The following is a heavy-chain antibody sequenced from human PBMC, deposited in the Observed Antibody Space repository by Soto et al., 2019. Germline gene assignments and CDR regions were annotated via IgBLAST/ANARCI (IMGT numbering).Heavy chain of an antibody. J-gene: IGHJ4*02. V-gene: IGHV3-30*18. D-gene: IGHD1-26*01. Sequence: QVQLVESGGGVVQPGRSLRLSCAVSGFTFSNSAMHWVRQAPGKGLEWVAVMSFDGGNKFYANSVKGRFTIPRDNSKNTLYLQMNSLRAEDTAIYYCAKDKGAGYNPAAYWGQGTLVTVSS. CDR3: AKDKGAGYNPAAY. CDR2: MSFDGGNK. CDR1: GFTFSNSA.